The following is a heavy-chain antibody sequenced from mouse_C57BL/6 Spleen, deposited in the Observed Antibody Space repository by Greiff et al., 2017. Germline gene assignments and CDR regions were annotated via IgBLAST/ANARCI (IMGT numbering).Heavy chain of an antibody. D-gene: IGHD2-5*01. CDR1: GYTFTSYW. CDR3: ARLDYSNYVRFAY. V-gene: IGHV1-64*01. Sequence: QVQLQQPGAELVKPGASVKLSCKASGYTFTSYWMHWVKQRPGQGLEWIGMIHPNSGSTNYNEKFKSKATLTVDKSSSTAYMQLSSLTSEDSAVYYCARLDYSNYVRFAYWGQGTLVTVSA. J-gene: IGHJ3*01. CDR2: IHPNSGST.